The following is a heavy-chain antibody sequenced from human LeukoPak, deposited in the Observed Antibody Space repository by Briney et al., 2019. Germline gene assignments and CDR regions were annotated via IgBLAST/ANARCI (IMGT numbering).Heavy chain of an antibody. V-gene: IGHV4-4*07. CDR2: IYTSGNT. Sequence: SETLSLTCTVSGGSISGYYWSWIRQPAGKGLEWIGRIYTSGNTNYNPPLKSRVTMSVDTSKNQFSLKLSSVTAADTAVYYCARDRGGYYDSSGYHPYYFDYWGQGTLVTVSS. CDR1: GGSISGYY. CDR3: ARDRGGYYDSSGYHPYYFDY. J-gene: IGHJ4*02. D-gene: IGHD3-22*01.